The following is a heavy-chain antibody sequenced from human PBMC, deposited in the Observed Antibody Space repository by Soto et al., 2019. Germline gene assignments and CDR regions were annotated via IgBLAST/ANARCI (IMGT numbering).Heavy chain of an antibody. V-gene: IGHV4-59*01. Sequence: QVQLQESGPGLVKPSETLSLTCSVSGGSISSYFWSWIRQPPGKGLEWIGYIYYSGSTNYNPSLKSRVTISVDTSKNQFSLRLSSVTPADTAVYYCARAGTVMVTVDYWGQGTLFTVSS. D-gene: IGHD5-18*01. CDR1: GGSISSYF. CDR2: IYYSGST. J-gene: IGHJ4*02. CDR3: ARAGTVMVTVDY.